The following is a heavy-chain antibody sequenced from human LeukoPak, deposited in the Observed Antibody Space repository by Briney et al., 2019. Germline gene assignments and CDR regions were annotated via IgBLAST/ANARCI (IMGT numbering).Heavy chain of an antibody. CDR3: AKDIRGSTSWYGLDY. V-gene: IGHV3-43D*03. J-gene: IGHJ4*02. D-gene: IGHD6-13*01. CDR1: GFTFDDYA. CDR2: ISWDGGST. Sequence: PGGSLRLSCAASGFTFDDYAMHWVRQAPGKGLEWVSLISWDGGSTHYADSVKGRFTISRDNSKNSLYLQVNSLRAEDTALCYCAKDIRGSTSWYGLDYWGQGTLVTVSS.